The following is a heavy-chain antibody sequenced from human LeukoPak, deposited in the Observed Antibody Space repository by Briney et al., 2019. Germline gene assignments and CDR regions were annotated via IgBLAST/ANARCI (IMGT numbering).Heavy chain of an antibody. CDR3: ARGGGLDV. CDR2: IDTYSSYT. D-gene: IGHD3-16*01. J-gene: IGHJ6*02. Sequence: RXAPGXXLEWISYIDTYSSYTNYADSVKGRFTISRDNAKNSLYLQMNSLRAEDTAVYFCARGGGLDVWGQGATVTVSS. V-gene: IGHV3-11*06.